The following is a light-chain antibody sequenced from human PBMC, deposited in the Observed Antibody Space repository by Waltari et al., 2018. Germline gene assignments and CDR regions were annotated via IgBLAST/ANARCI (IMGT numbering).Light chain of an antibody. CDR2: GAS. Sequence: EIVLTQSPGTLSLSPGERATLSCRASQSVSSSYLAWYQQKPGQAPRLRIYGASSRATRIPDRFSGSGSGTDFTLTISRLEPEDFAVYYCQQYGSSPWTFGQGTKVEIK. CDR3: QQYGSSPWT. V-gene: IGKV3-20*01. CDR1: QSVSSSY. J-gene: IGKJ1*01.